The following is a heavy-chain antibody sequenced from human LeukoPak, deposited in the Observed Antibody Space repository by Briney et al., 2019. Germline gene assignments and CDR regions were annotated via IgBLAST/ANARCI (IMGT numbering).Heavy chain of an antibody. CDR1: GYTFTGYY. CDR2: INPNSGGT. D-gene: IGHD6-13*01. CDR3: ARCIAAAGTMGYMDV. J-gene: IGHJ6*03. V-gene: IGHV1-2*02. Sequence: ASLKVSCKASGYTFTGYYMHWVRQAPGQGLESMGWINPNSGGTNYAQKFQGRVTMTRDTSISTAYMELSRLRSDDTAVYYCARCIAAAGTMGYMDVWGKGTTVTVSS.